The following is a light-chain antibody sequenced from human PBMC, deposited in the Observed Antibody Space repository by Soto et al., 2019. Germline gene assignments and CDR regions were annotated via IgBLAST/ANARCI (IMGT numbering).Light chain of an antibody. CDR3: FSYTSSTMYV. J-gene: IGLJ1*01. CDR2: DVI. V-gene: IGLV2-14*03. Sequence: QSALTQPASESGSPGQSITISCTGSSSDIGGYKYVSWYQHHPGKAPQLIIFDVINRPSGVSNRFSGSKSGNTASLTIFGLQAEDESDYYCFSYTSSTMYVFGTGTKLTFL. CDR1: SSDIGGYKY.